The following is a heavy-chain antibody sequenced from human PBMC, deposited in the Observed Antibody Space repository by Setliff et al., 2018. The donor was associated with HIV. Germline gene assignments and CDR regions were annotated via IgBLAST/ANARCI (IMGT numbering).Heavy chain of an antibody. CDR3: ARTKSVTIFGVLHDSGMDV. Sequence: PGGSLRLSCAASDFIFSNYEMNWVRQAPGRGLEWISSISSSGTTTVYRDSVKGRFTISRDNAKNSLYLQMNSLRAEDTAVYYCARTKSVTIFGVLHDSGMDVWGQGATVTVS. V-gene: IGHV3-48*03. D-gene: IGHD3-3*01. CDR2: ISSSGTTT. J-gene: IGHJ6*02. CDR1: DFIFSNYE.